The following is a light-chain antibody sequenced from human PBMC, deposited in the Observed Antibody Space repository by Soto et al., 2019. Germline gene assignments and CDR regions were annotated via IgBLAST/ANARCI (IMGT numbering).Light chain of an antibody. CDR1: QSVNSN. J-gene: IGKJ1*01. CDR3: QEYNSWPWT. CDR2: GAS. Sequence: ETVMTQSPATLSVSPGERATLSCRASQSVNSNLARYQLKLGLAPRVLIFGASTRATGTPARFSGSGSGTEFSLTINRLQSEDFAIYYCQEYNSWPWTFGQGTKVDIK. V-gene: IGKV3-15*01.